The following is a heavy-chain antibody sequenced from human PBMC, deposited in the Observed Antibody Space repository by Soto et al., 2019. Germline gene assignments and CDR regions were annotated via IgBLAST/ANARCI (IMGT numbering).Heavy chain of an antibody. J-gene: IGHJ4*02. CDR3: ARGQNIVVVPAAPYYFDY. CDR2: IIPIFGTA. CDR1: GGTFSSYA. Sequence: ASVKVSCKASGGTFSSYAISWVRQAPGQGLEWMGGIIPIFGTANYAQKFQGRVTITADESTSTAYMELSSLRSEDTAVYYCARGQNIVVVPAAPYYFDYWGQGTLVTVSS. D-gene: IGHD2-2*01. V-gene: IGHV1-69*13.